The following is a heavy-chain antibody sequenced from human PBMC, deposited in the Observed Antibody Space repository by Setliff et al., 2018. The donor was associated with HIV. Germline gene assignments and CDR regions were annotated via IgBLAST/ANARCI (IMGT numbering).Heavy chain of an antibody. Sequence: ASVKVSCKASGYTFTSYYMHWVRQAPGQGLEWMGWIHTNTGDPTYAQGFTGRFVFSLDTSVSTAYLQISGLKAEDTAVYYCATRGEQLYFYGMDAWGQGTTVTVSS. J-gene: IGHJ6*02. CDR3: ATRGEQLYFYGMDA. V-gene: IGHV7-4-1*02. D-gene: IGHD1-26*01. CDR1: GYTFTSYY. CDR2: IHTNTGDP.